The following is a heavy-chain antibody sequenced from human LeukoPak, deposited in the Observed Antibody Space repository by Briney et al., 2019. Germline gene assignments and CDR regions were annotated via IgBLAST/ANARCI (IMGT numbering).Heavy chain of an antibody. J-gene: IGHJ4*02. V-gene: IGHV4-38-2*02. D-gene: IGHD3-10*01. CDR2: IYHSGST. Sequence: ASETLSLTCTVSGYSISSGYYWGWIRQPPGKGLEWIGSIYHSGSTYYNPSLKSRVTISVDTSKNQFSLKLSSVTAADTAVYYCARGPWATGGYYFDYWGQGTLVTVSS. CDR3: ARGPWATGGYYFDY. CDR1: GYSISSGYY.